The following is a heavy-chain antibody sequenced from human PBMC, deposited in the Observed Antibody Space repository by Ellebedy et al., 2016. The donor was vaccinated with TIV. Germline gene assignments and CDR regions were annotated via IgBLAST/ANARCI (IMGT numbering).Heavy chain of an antibody. V-gene: IGHV3-48*02. J-gene: IGHJ2*01. D-gene: IGHD5-24*01. CDR1: GNTFSSYN. Sequence: GESLKISCAASGNTFSSYNMNWVRQAPGKGLQWVSYISTTSSNIYYADSVKGRFTISRENAKNSLTLQMDSLRDEDTAVYYCVRDGGRDGYTYWYFDLWGRGTLVTVSS. CDR3: VRDGGRDGYTYWYFDL. CDR2: ISTTSSNI.